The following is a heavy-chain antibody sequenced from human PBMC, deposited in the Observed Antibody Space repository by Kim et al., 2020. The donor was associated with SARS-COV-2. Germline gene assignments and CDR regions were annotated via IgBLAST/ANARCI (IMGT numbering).Heavy chain of an antibody. CDR3: AERGGLAQG. Sequence: GGSLRLSCAASGFTFSSYGMHWVRQAPGKGLEWVAVISYDGSNKYYADSVKGRFTISRDNSKNTLYLQMNSLRAEDTAVYYCAERGGLAQGWGQGTLVTVSS. J-gene: IGHJ4*02. CDR2: ISYDGSNK. V-gene: IGHV3-30*03. CDR1: GFTFSSYG. D-gene: IGHD3-10*01.